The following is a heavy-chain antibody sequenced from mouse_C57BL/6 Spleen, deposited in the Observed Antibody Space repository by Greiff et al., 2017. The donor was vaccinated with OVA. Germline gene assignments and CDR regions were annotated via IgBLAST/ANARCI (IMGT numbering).Heavy chain of an antibody. V-gene: IGHV5-16*01. CDR2: INYDGSST. CDR3: ARNYDYDGIDY. J-gene: IGHJ2*01. CDR1: GFTFSDYY. Sequence: EVQLVESEGGLVQPGSSMKLSCTASGFTFSDYYMAWVRQVPEKGLEWVANINYDGSSTYYLDSLKSRFIISRDNAKNILYLQMSSLKSEDTATYYCARNYDYDGIDYWGQGTTLTVSS. D-gene: IGHD2-4*01.